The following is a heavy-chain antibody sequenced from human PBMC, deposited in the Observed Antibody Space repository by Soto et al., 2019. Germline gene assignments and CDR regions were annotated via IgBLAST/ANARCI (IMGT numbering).Heavy chain of an antibody. CDR1: GFALSSYA. CDR2: ISAGGDMT. CDR3: ARSRNGGVADSFDY. Sequence: DVQLLESGGQLVQPGGSLRLSCSASGFALSSYAMSWVRQAPGKGLQWVSSISAGGDMTYNSDSVKGRFTISRDNSKNAVYLEMNSLRDEDTAVYHCARSRNGGVADSFDYWGQGTLVTVSA. V-gene: IGHV3-23*01. D-gene: IGHD2-8*01. J-gene: IGHJ4*02.